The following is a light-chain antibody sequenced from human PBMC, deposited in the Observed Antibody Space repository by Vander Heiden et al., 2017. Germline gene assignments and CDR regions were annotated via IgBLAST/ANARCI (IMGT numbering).Light chain of an antibody. CDR2: QDN. CDR3: RAWDSRTWG. CDR1: KLGNKY. V-gene: IGLV3-1*01. Sequence: SYELTQPPSVSVSPGQTASINCSGDKLGNKYACWSHKKPGQSPGLCSYQDNKRPSGIPERFYGSNSGNTDNLHISGTQAMDEAVYFCRAWDSRTWGFGGGTKLTVL. J-gene: IGLJ2*01.